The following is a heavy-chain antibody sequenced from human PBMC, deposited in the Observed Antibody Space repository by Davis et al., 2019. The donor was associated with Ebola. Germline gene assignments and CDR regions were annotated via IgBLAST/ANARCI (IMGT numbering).Heavy chain of an antibody. J-gene: IGHJ5*02. CDR1: GYTFTGYY. CDR3: ARLVLRFLSRWFDP. D-gene: IGHD3-3*01. Sequence: ASVKVSCKASGYTFTGYYMHWVRQAPGQGLEWMGWISAYNGNTNYAQKFQGRVTITADESTSTTYMELSSLRSEDTAVYYCARLVLRFLSRWFDPWGQGTLVTVSS. V-gene: IGHV1-18*04. CDR2: ISAYNGNT.